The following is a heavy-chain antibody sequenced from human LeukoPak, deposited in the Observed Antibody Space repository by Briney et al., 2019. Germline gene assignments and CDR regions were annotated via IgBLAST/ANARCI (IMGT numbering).Heavy chain of an antibody. V-gene: IGHV4-59*08. D-gene: IGHD3-22*01. CDR1: GSSINNNF. CDR2: IYSTGSA. Sequence: PETLSHTCTVSGSSINNNFWTWIRQPPGKGLEWIGHIYSTGSANYNPSLKSRVLISGDTSKNQISLKLTSVTAADTAVYFCARHRDYYDTWGHGTLVTVSS. CDR3: ARHRDYYDT. J-gene: IGHJ4*01.